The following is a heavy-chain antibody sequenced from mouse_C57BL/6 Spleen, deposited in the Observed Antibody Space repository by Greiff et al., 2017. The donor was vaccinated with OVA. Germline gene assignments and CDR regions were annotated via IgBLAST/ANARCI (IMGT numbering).Heavy chain of an antibody. Sequence: LEESGAELARPGASVKMSCKASGYTFTSYTMHWVKQRPGQGLEWIGYINPSSGYTKYNQKFKDKATLTADKSSSTAYMQLSSLTSEDSAVYYCARRYSNYGYYAMDYWGQGTSVTVSS. J-gene: IGHJ4*01. V-gene: IGHV1-4*01. D-gene: IGHD2-5*01. CDR1: GYTFTSYT. CDR2: INPSSGYT. CDR3: ARRYSNYGYYAMDY.